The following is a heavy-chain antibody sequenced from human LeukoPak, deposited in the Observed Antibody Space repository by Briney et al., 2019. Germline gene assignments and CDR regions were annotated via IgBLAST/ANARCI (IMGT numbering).Heavy chain of an antibody. Sequence: PSETLSLTCTVSGGSISSSSYYWGWIRQPPWKGLEWIGSIYYSGSTYYNPSLKSRVTISVDTSKNQFSLKLSSVTAADTAVYYCARLEQWLGTAIDYWGQGTLVTVSS. CDR2: IYYSGST. CDR1: GGSISSSSYY. J-gene: IGHJ4*02. D-gene: IGHD6-19*01. V-gene: IGHV4-39*01. CDR3: ARLEQWLGTAIDY.